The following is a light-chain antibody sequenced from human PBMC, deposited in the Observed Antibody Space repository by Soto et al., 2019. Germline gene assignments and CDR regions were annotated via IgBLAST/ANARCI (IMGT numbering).Light chain of an antibody. CDR1: QSVSGN. CDR2: AAS. J-gene: IGKJ3*01. V-gene: IGKV3-15*01. CDR3: RQYNNWPPIT. Sequence: EIVMTQSPATLSVSPGERATLSCRASQSVSGNLAWYQQKPGQAPRLLIYAASTRATGIPARFSGSGSGTDFTLTISSLQSEDFAVYYCRQYNNWPPITFGPGTKVDIK.